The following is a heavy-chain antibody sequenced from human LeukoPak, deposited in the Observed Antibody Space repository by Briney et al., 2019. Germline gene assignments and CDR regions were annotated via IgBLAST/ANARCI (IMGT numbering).Heavy chain of an antibody. CDR1: GGSISSYY. D-gene: IGHD3-3*01. J-gene: IGHJ4*02. Sequence: PSETLSLTCNVSGGSISSYYRTWVRQPAGSGLEWIGRINAKGDINYNPSLKSRVTMSVDTSKNQFSLKMTSLTAPDTAVYFCAREGLDLWSGYLQDWGRGTLVTVSS. V-gene: IGHV4-4*07. CDR3: AREGLDLWSGYLQD. CDR2: INAKGDI.